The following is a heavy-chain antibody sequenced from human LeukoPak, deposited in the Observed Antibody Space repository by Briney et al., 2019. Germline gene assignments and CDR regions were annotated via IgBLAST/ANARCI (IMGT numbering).Heavy chain of an antibody. CDR2: IFGSGGST. CDR3: AKGSGSGWYGWFAP. J-gene: IGHJ5*02. V-gene: IGHV3-23*01. D-gene: IGHD6-19*01. Sequence: PGGSLRLSCAASGFTFSSYAMYWVRQAPGKGLEWVSGIFGSGGSTHYADSVKGRFTISRDNSKNTVYLQMNSLRAEDTAVYYCAKGSGSGWYGWFAPWGQGTLVTVSS. CDR1: GFTFSSYA.